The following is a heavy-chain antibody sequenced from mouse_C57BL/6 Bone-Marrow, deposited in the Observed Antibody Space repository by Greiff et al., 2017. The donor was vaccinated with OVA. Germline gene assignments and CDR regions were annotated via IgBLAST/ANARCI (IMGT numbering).Heavy chain of an antibody. V-gene: IGHV14-4*01. CDR1: GFNIKDDY. D-gene: IGHD1-1*01. CDR2: IDPENGDT. J-gene: IGHJ2*01. CDR3: TGGITTVSY. Sequence: EVKVVESGAELVRPGASVKLSCTASGFNIKDDYMHWVKQRPEQGLEWIGWIDPENGDTEYASKFQGKATITADTSSNTAYLQLSSLTSEDTAVYYCTGGITTVSYWGQGTTLTVSS.